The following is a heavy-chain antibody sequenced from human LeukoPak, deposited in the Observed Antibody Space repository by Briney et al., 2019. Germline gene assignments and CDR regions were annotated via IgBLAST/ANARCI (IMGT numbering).Heavy chain of an antibody. CDR2: ISGSGAST. J-gene: IGHJ6*02. D-gene: IGHD1-14*01. V-gene: IGHV3-23*01. CDR1: GFTFSSYD. CDR3: AKNQDGYYYYGMDV. Sequence: GGSLRLSCAASGFTFSSYDMSWVRQAPGKGLEWVSAISGSGASTYYADSAKGRFTVSRDSSRNTLYLQMNSLRAEDTAVYYCAKNQDGYYYYGMDVWGQGTTVTVSS.